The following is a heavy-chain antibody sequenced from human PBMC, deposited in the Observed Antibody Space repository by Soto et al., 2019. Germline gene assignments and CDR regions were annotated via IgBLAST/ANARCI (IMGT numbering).Heavy chain of an antibody. CDR2: IYHSGGT. CDR3: ARVGIVVVPAANYFDY. Sequence: SETLSLTCAVSGYSISSGYYWGWIRQPPGKGLEWIGSIYHSGGTYYNPSLKSRVTISVDTSKNQFSLKLSSVTAADTAVYYCARVGIVVVPAANYFDYWGQGTMVTVYS. J-gene: IGHJ4*02. CDR1: GYSISSGYY. D-gene: IGHD2-2*01. V-gene: IGHV4-38-2*01.